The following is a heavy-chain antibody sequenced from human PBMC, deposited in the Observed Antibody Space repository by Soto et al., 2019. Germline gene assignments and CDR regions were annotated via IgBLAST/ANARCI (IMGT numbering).Heavy chain of an antibody. J-gene: IGHJ6*04. CDR2: INPSGGST. V-gene: IGHV1-46*01. CDR1: GYTFTSYY. D-gene: IGHD4-17*01. CDR3: AREPYGDYGCIYYGMDV. Sequence: GASVKVSCKASGYTFTSYYMHWVRQAPGQGLEWMGIINPSGGSTSYAQKFQGRVTMTRDTSTSTVYMELSSLRSEDTAVYYCAREPYGDYGCIYYGMDVWGKGTTVTVSS.